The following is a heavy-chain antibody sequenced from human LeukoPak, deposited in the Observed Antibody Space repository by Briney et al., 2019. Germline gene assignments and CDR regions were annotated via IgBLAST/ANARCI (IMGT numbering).Heavy chain of an antibody. CDR1: GCTFSSYG. V-gene: IGHV3-30*18. D-gene: IGHD2-2*01. CDR3: AKTPEDIVVVPAADYYYGMDV. CDR2: ISYHGSNK. J-gene: IGHJ6*04. Sequence: GGSLRLSCAGSGCTFSSYGMHWVRQAPGKGLEWVAVISYHGSNKYYADSVKGRFTISRDNSKNTLYLQMNSLRAEDTAVYYCAKTPEDIVVVPAADYYYGMDVWGKGATVTVSS.